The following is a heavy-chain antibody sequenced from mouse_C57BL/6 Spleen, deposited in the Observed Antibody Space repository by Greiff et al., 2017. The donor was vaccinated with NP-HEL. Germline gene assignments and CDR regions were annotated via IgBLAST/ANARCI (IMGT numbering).Heavy chain of an antibody. Sequence: VQLQQSGPELVKPGASVKISCKASGYSFTSYYIHWVKQRPGQGLEWIGWIYPGSGNTKYNEKFKGKATLTADTSSSTAYMQRSSLTSEDSAVYYCAKDKGLTFDYWGQGTTLTVSS. CDR2: IYPGSGNT. V-gene: IGHV1-66*01. CDR3: AKDKGLTFDY. J-gene: IGHJ2*01. D-gene: IGHD4-1*01. CDR1: GYSFTSYY.